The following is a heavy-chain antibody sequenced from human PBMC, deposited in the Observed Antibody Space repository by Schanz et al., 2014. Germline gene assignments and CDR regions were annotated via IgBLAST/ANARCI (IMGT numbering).Heavy chain of an antibody. CDR1: GFTFSSYG. Sequence: QVQLEESGGGVVQPGRSLRLSCAASGFTFSSYGMHWVRQVPGKGLEWVAVVCYDGSNKHYADSVKGRFTISRDNSKNTLYLQMNSLRTEDTAVYFCAKSYDTSGYSGFDYWGQGTLVTVSS. D-gene: IGHD3-22*01. V-gene: IGHV3-33*06. CDR3: AKSYDTSGYSGFDY. CDR2: VCYDGSNK. J-gene: IGHJ4*02.